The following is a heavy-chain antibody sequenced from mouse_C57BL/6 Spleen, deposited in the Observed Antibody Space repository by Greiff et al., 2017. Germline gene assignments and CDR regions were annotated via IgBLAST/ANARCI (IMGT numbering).Heavy chain of an antibody. V-gene: IGHV5-17*01. CDR3: ARGAFFDY. CDR2: ISSGSSTI. J-gene: IGHJ2*01. CDR1: GFTFSDYG. Sequence: EVKLMESGGGLVKPGGSLKLSCAASGFTFSDYGMHWVRQAPEKGLEWVAYISSGSSTIYYADTVKGRFTISRDNAKNTLFLQMTSLRSEDTAMYYCARGAFFDYWGQGTTLTGSS.